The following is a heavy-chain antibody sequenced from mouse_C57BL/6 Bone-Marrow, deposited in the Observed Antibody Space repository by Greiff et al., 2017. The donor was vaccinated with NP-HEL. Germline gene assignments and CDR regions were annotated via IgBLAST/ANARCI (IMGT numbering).Heavy chain of an antibody. CDR2: ISSGSSTI. Sequence: EVKLMESGGGLVKPGGSLKLSCAASGFTFSDYGMHWVRQAPEKGLEWVAYISSGSSTIYYADTVKGRFTISRDNAKNTLFLQMTSLRSEDTAMYYCARRYYGSSSGDYFDYWGQGTTLTVSS. J-gene: IGHJ2*01. V-gene: IGHV5-17*01. CDR3: ARRYYGSSSGDYFDY. D-gene: IGHD1-1*01. CDR1: GFTFSDYG.